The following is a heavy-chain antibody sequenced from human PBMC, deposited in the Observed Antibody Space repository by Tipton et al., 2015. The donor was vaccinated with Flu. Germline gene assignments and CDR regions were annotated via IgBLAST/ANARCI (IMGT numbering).Heavy chain of an antibody. V-gene: IGHV4-34*01. CDR2: INHSGST. CDR1: GGSFSGYY. CDR3: ASGDPYYYHMDV. J-gene: IGHJ6*03. Sequence: TLSLTCAVYGGSFSGYYWSWIRQPPGKGLEWIGEINHSGSTNYNPSLKSRVTISVDTSKNQFSLKLSSETAADTAVYYCASGDPYYYHMDVWGKGTSVTVSS.